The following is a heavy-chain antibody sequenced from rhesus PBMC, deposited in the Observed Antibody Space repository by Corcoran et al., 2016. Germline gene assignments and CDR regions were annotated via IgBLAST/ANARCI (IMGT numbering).Heavy chain of an antibody. CDR3: ARDEWTVTTFFDY. Sequence: QVQLQESGPGLVKPSETLSLTCPVSGGSTSGYYWSWNRQPPGKGLEWIGNIVGNSAGTNYNPSLKSRVTISKDTSKNQFSLKLSSVTAADTAVYYCARDEWTVTTFFDYWGQGVLVTVSS. CDR1: GGSTSGYY. J-gene: IGHJ4*01. D-gene: IGHD4-23*01. CDR2: IVGNSAGT. V-gene: IGHV4-81*01.